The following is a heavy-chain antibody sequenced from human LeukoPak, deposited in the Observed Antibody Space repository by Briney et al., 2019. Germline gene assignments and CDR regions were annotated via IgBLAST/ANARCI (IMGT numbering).Heavy chain of an antibody. CDR2: IYSGGAT. CDR3: ARRGDYSNYADYYYYYMDV. Sequence: GGSLRLSCAASGFTVSSNYMSWVRQAPGKGLEWVSFIYSGGATYYADSVKGRFTISRDNAKNSLYLQMNSLRAEDTAVYYCARRGDYSNYADYYYYYMDVWGKGTTVTVSS. V-gene: IGHV3-53*01. D-gene: IGHD4-11*01. CDR1: GFTVSSNY. J-gene: IGHJ6*03.